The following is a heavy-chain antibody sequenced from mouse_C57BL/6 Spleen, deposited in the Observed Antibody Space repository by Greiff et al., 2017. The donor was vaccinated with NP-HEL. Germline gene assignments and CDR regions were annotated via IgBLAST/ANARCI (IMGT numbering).Heavy chain of an antibody. J-gene: IGHJ4*01. V-gene: IGHV10-1*01. CDR1: GFSFNTYA. Sequence: EVMLVESGGGLVQPKGSLKLSCAASGFSFNTYAMNWVRQAPGKGLEWVARIRSKSNNYATYYADSVKDRFTISRDDSESMLYLQMNNLKTEDTARYYCVRHDDGYPYAMDYWGQGTSVTVSS. D-gene: IGHD2-3*01. CDR3: VRHDDGYPYAMDY. CDR2: IRSKSNNYAT.